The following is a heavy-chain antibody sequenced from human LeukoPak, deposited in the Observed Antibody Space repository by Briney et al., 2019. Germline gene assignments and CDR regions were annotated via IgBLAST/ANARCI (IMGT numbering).Heavy chain of an antibody. CDR3: AKVTYDFWSGYYGAFDI. D-gene: IGHD3-3*01. Sequence: GGSLRLSCAASGFTFSSYAMSWVRQAPGKGLEWVSAISGSGGSTYYADSVKGRFTISRDNCKNTRYLQMNRLRAEDTAVYYCAKVTYDFWSGYYGAFDIWGQGTMVTVSS. V-gene: IGHV3-23*01. J-gene: IGHJ3*02. CDR2: ISGSGGST. CDR1: GFTFSSYA.